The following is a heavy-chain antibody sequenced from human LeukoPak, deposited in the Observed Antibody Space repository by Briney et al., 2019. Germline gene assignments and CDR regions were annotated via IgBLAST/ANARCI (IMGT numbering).Heavy chain of an antibody. CDR2: INPKSGNT. V-gene: IGHV1-8*01. D-gene: IGHD1-14*01. J-gene: IGHJ3*01. Sequence: ASVKVSCKASGYTFTGHDINWVRQATGQGLEWMGWINPKSGNTGYAQKFQGRVTMTRDNSINTAYMELSSLRSDDTAVYFCAREMTKTPLIDPLDFWGQGTTVTVSS. CDR3: AREMTKTPLIDPLDF. CDR1: GYTFTGHD.